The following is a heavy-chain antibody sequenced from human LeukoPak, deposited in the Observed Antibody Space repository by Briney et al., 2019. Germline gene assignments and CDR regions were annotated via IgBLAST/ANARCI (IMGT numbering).Heavy chain of an antibody. CDR3: AKDTDIAAAGYYFDY. CDR2: LSYDGSDK. Sequence: GKSLRLSCAASGFTFSSYGMHWVRQAPGKGLEWVAVLSYDGSDKYYTDSVKGRFTISRDNSKNTLYLQMNSLRAEDTAVYYCAKDTDIAAAGYYFDYWGQGTLVTVSS. D-gene: IGHD6-13*01. CDR1: GFTFSSYG. J-gene: IGHJ4*02. V-gene: IGHV3-30*18.